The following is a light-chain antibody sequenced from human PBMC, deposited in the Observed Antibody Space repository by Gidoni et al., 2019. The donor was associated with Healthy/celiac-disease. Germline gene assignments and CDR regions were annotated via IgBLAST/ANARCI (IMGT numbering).Light chain of an antibody. Sequence: DIVMTQSPLSLPVTPGEPASISCRSSQSLLHSNGYNYLDWYLQKPGQSPQLLIYLGSNRASGVPYRFSGSGSGTDFTLKISRVEAEDVGVYYCMQALQTPITFXXXTRLEIK. CDR1: QSLLHSNGYNY. CDR3: MQALQTPIT. V-gene: IGKV2-28*01. J-gene: IGKJ5*01. CDR2: LGS.